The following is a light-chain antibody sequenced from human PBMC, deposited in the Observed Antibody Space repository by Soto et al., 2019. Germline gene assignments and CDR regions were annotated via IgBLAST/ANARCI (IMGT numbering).Light chain of an antibody. V-gene: IGKV3-11*01. CDR2: DAS. CDR1: QSVSSY. Sequence: EIVLTQSPATLSLSPGERVTLSCRASQSVSSYLAWYQQKPGHAPRLLIYDASNRATGIPARFSGRRSGTDVTLTISSLEPEDFAVYYCQQRRNWPPTFGPGTKVDIK. CDR3: QQRRNWPPT. J-gene: IGKJ3*01.